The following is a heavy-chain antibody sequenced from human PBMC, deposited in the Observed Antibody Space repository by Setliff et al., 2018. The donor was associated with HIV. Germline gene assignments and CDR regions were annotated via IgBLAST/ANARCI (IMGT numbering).Heavy chain of an antibody. Sequence: PGGSLRLSCAASGFTFRNYQMNWVRQAPGKGLEWVSSITIGRGDVFYADSVQGRFTISRDNANNLVYLQMNSLRVEDTAVYFCARWGSGSYERVFDYWGQGVLVTVSS. J-gene: IGHJ4*02. V-gene: IGHV3-21*06. D-gene: IGHD1-26*01. CDR2: ITIGRGDV. CDR3: ARWGSGSYERVFDY. CDR1: GFTFRNYQ.